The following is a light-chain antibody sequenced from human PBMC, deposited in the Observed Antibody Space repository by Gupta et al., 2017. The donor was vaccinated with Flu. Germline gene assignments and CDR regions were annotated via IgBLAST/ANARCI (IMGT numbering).Light chain of an antibody. CDR2: EVS. CDR3: SSYTSGSTIVVA. CDR1: TSDVGGYTS. Sequence: TISCTGTTSDVGGYTSVSWYHQRPGTAHNLMSLEVSNRPSGISNRFSGSTSGNTASLTISALQAEDEAEYDGSSYTSGSTIVVACGGGTKL. V-gene: IGLV2-14*01. J-gene: IGLJ2*01.